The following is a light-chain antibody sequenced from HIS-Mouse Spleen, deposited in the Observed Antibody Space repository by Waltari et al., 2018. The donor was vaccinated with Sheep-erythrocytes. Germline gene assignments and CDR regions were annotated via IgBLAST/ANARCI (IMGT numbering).Light chain of an antibody. J-gene: IGLJ3*02. CDR2: GVS. Sequence: QSALTQPPSASGSPGQSVTISCTGTSSDVGGYNYVPWYQRHPGKAPKLMIYGVSKRPSGVPDRFSGSKSGNTASLTVSGLQAEDEADYYCSSYAGSNNWVFGGGTKLTVL. CDR3: SSYAGSNNWV. V-gene: IGLV2-8*01. CDR1: SSDVGGYNY.